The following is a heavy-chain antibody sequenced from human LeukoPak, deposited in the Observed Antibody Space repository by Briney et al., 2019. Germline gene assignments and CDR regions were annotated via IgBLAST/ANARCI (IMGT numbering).Heavy chain of an antibody. D-gene: IGHD7-27*01. Sequence: ASVKVSCKASGYTFTSYDFNWVRQATGRRPEWMGWMSPNSGDTGYAQKFQDRVTMTRNTSISTAYMELSSLRSDDTAVYYCARGPPNWGYDYWGPGTLVTVSS. CDR3: ARGPPNWGYDY. CDR2: MSPNSGDT. CDR1: GYTFTSYD. J-gene: IGHJ4*02. V-gene: IGHV1-8*01.